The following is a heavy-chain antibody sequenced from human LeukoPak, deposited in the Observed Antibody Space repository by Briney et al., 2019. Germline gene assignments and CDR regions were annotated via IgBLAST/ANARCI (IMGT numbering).Heavy chain of an antibody. V-gene: IGHV3-48*01. CDR1: GFTFSSYS. J-gene: IGHJ4*02. Sequence: GGSLRLSCAASGFTFSSYSMNWVRQAPGKGLEWVSYISSSSSIIYYADSVKGRFTISRDNAKNSLYLQMNSLRAEDTAVYYCANLLGYCSSTSCRDYWGQGTLVTVSS. CDR2: ISSSSSII. D-gene: IGHD2-2*01. CDR3: ANLLGYCSSTSCRDY.